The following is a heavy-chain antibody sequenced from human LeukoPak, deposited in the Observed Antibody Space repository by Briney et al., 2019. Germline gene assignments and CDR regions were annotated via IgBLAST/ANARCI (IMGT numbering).Heavy chain of an antibody. D-gene: IGHD3-10*02. CDR2: INHSGST. CDR3: AREGSMLGAFDI. J-gene: IGHJ3*02. CDR1: GGSFSGYY. Sequence: PSETLSLTCAVYGGSFSGYYWSWIRQPPGKGLEWIGEINHSGSTNYNPSLKSRVTISVATSKNQFSLKLSSVTAADTAVYYCAREGSMLGAFDIWGQGTMVTVSS. V-gene: IGHV4-34*01.